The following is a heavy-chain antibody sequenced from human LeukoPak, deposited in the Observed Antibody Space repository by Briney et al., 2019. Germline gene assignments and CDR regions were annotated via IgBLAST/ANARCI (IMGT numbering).Heavy chain of an antibody. CDR3: AKDCGGDCDDY. CDR1: GFTFSSYA. D-gene: IGHD2-21*02. CDR2: ISYDGSNK. V-gene: IGHV3-30-3*01. J-gene: IGHJ4*02. Sequence: GGSLRLSCAASGFTFSSYAMHWVRQAPGKGLEWVAVISYDGSNKYYADSVKGRFTISRDNSKNTLYLQMNSLRAEDTAVYYCAKDCGGDCDDYWGQGTLVTVSS.